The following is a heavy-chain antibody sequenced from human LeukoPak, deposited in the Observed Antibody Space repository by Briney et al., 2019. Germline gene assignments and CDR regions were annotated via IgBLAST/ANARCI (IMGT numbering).Heavy chain of an antibody. CDR2: ISSSGSTI. V-gene: IGHV3-11*01. Sequence: GGSLRLSCAASGFTFSDYYMSWIRQAPGKGLGWVSYISSSGSTIYYADSVKGRFTISRDNAKNSLYLQMNSLRAEDTAVYYCARADHYSSGYYSFDYWGQGTLVTVSS. J-gene: IGHJ4*02. D-gene: IGHD3-22*01. CDR3: ARADHYSSGYYSFDY. CDR1: GFTFSDYY.